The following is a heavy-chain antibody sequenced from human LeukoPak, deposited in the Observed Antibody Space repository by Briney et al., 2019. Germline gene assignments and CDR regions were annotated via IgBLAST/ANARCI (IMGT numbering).Heavy chain of an antibody. Sequence: PSETLSLTCAVYGGSFSGYYWSWIRQPPGKGLEWIGEINHSGSTYYNPSLKSRVTISVDTSKNQFSLKLSSVTAADTAVYYCARQLDDYYDSSGTFDPWGQGTLVTVSS. CDR1: GGSFSGYY. CDR3: ARQLDDYYDSSGTFDP. CDR2: INHSGST. D-gene: IGHD3-22*01. J-gene: IGHJ5*02. V-gene: IGHV4-34*01.